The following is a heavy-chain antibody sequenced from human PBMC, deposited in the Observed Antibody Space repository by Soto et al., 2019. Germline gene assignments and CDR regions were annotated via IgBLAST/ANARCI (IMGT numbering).Heavy chain of an antibody. V-gene: IGHV1-58*01. CDR2: IVVGSGNT. Sequence: GASVKVSCKASGFTFTSSAVHWVRQARGQRLEWIGWIVVGSGNTNYAQKFQERVTITRDMSTSTAYMELSSLRSEDTAVYYCAAGKDYYDSSGYGYYFDYWGQGTLVTVSS. J-gene: IGHJ4*02. CDR1: GFTFTSSA. CDR3: AAGKDYYDSSGYGYYFDY. D-gene: IGHD3-22*01.